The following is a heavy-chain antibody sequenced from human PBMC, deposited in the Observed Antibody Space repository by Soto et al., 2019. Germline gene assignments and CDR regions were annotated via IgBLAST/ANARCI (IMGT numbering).Heavy chain of an antibody. CDR1: GFSLTTSGVG. Sequence: QITLNESGPTLVKPTQTLTLTCTFSGFSLTTSGVGVGWIRQSPGKAPEWLALIYWDDDKRYSPSLKSRLTITKDTSTNPVVLTIANLDPADTATYYCAHRVLRTVFGLVTTTAIYFDFWGQGTPVAVSS. J-gene: IGHJ4*02. CDR3: AHRVLRTVFGLVTTTAIYFDF. D-gene: IGHD3-3*01. CDR2: IYWDDDK. V-gene: IGHV2-5*02.